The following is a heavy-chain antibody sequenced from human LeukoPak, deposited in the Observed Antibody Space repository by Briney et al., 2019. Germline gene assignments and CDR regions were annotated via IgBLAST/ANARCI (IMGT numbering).Heavy chain of an antibody. V-gene: IGHV4-31*03. CDR1: GGSISSGGYY. Sequence: PSETLSLTCTVSGGSISSGGYYWSWIRQHPGKGLEWIGYIYYSGSTYYNPSLKSRVTISVDTSKNQFSLKLSSVTAADTAVYYCAREVESGGARWFDPWGQGTMVTVSS. D-gene: IGHD4/OR15-4a*01. J-gene: IGHJ5*02. CDR3: AREVESGGARWFDP. CDR2: IYYSGST.